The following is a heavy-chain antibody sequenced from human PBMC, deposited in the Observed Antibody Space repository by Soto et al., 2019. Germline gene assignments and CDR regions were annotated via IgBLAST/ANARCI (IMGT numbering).Heavy chain of an antibody. CDR3: ARDYGDYYYYYYGMDV. J-gene: IGHJ6*02. CDR1: GGSFSGYY. CDR2: INHSGST. V-gene: IGHV4-34*01. D-gene: IGHD4-17*01. Sequence: PSETLSLTCAVYGGSFSGYYWSWIRQPPGKGLEWIGEINHSGSTNYNPSLKSRVTISVDTSKNQFSLKLSSVTAADTAVYYCARDYGDYYYYYYGMDVWGQGTTVT.